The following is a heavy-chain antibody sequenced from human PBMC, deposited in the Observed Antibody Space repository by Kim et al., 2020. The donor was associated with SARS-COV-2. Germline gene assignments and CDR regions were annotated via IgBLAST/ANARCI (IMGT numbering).Heavy chain of an antibody. D-gene: IGHD3-22*01. V-gene: IGHV3-9*01. CDR2: ISWNSGSI. J-gene: IGHJ4*02. Sequence: GGSLRLSCAASGFTFDDYAMHWVRQAPGKGLEWVSGISWNSGSIGYADSVKGRFTISRDNAKNSLYLQMNSLRAEDTALYYCAKSYYDSSGYYYRGTSSHFDYWGQGTLVTVSS. CDR3: AKSYYDSSGYYYRGTSSHFDY. CDR1: GFTFDDYA.